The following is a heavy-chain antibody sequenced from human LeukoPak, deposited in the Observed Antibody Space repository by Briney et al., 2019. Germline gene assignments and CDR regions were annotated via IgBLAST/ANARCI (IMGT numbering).Heavy chain of an antibody. J-gene: IGHJ4*02. CDR1: GGSISSGGYY. CDR2: IYYSGST. V-gene: IGHV4-31*03. CDR3: ARRTSGGYDFDY. D-gene: IGHD5-12*01. Sequence: SQTLSLTCTVSGGSISSGGYYWSWIRQHPGKGLEWIGYIYYSGSTYYNPSLKSRVTISVDTSKNQFSLKLSSVTDADTAVYYCARRTSGGYDFDYWGQGTLVTVSS.